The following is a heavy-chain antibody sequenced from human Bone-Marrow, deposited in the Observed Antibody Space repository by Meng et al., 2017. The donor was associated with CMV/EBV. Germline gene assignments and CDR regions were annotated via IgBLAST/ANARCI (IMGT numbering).Heavy chain of an antibody. CDR1: GFTFSSYA. CDR2: IYSGGSST. D-gene: IGHD6-6*01. J-gene: IGHJ4*02. CDR3: ARGAKEGESIAARFLRDY. V-gene: IGHV3-23*03. Sequence: GESLKISCAASGFTFSSYAMSWVRQAPGKGLEWVSVIYSGGSSTYYADSVKGRFTISRDNSKNTLYLQMNSLRAEDTAVYYCARGAKEGESIAARFLRDYWGQGTLVTFSS.